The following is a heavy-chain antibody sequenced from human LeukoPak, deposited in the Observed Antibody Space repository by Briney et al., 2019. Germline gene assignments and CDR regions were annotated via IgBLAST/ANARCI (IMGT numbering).Heavy chain of an antibody. CDR2: ITNSGGST. V-gene: IGHV3-23*01. CDR3: ARDPESSSSPLDY. CDR1: GFTFSSYA. D-gene: IGHD6-6*01. Sequence: QPGGSLRLSCAASGFTFSSYAMSWARQAPGKGLEWVSAITNSGGSTYYADSVKGRFTISGDNAKNSLYLQMNSLRAEDTAVYYCARDPESSSSPLDYWGQGTLVTVSS. J-gene: IGHJ4*02.